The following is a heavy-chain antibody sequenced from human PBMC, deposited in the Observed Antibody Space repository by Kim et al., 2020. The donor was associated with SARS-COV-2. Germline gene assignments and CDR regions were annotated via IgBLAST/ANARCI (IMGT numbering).Heavy chain of an antibody. CDR1: GFIFNDHY. D-gene: IGHD1-26*01. CDR2: SRDKANSYTT. CDR3: TRGGSYNYFDY. Sequence: GGSLRLSCEASGFIFNDHYIDWVRQAPGKGLEWVGRSRDKANSYTTEYAASVKGRFTISRDDSKNSLYLQMNSLKTEDTAVYYCTRGGSYNYFDYWGQGTLVTVSS. J-gene: IGHJ4*02. V-gene: IGHV3-72*01.